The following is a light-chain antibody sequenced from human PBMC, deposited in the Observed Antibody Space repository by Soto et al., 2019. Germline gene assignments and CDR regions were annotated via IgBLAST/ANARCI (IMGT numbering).Light chain of an antibody. V-gene: IGKV1-27*01. J-gene: IGKJ1*01. CDR2: GAS. Sequence: DIQMTQSPSSLSASVGDRVTITCRASQGIGNYLAWFQQKPGKIPKLLIYGASALQSGVPSRFSGTGSGTEFTLTISSLQPDDFATYYCQQYNNYPRTFGQGTKVDIK. CDR3: QQYNNYPRT. CDR1: QGIGNY.